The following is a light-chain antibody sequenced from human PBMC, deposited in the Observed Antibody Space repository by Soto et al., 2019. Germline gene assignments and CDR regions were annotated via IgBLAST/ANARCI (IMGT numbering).Light chain of an antibody. J-gene: IGKJ2*01. CDR2: DAS. V-gene: IGKV1-5*01. CDR3: QQYGSYPYT. Sequence: DIQMTQSPSTLSASVGDRVTITCRASQSISTWLAWYQQKPGKAPNLLIYDASNLESRVPSRFSGSGSGTEFTLTISGLQPDDFATYFCQQYGSYPYTFGRGTRLEIK. CDR1: QSISTW.